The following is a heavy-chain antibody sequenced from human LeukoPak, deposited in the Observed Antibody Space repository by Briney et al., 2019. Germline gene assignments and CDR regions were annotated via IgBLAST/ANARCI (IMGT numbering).Heavy chain of an antibody. Sequence: QAGGSLRLSCAASGFTFSSYAMSWVRQAPGKGLEWVSAISGSGSSTYYADSVKGRFTISRDNSKNTLYLQMNSLRAEDTAVYYCAKDFRIGYSAHFDYWGQGALVTVSS. CDR3: AKDFRIGYSAHFDY. D-gene: IGHD2-21*01. V-gene: IGHV3-23*01. J-gene: IGHJ4*02. CDR1: GFTFSSYA. CDR2: ISGSGSST.